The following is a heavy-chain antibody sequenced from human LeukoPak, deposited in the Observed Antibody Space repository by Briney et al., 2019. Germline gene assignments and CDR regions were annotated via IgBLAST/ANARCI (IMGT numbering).Heavy chain of an antibody. CDR1: GFTFSNYA. Sequence: GGSLRLSCAASGFTFSNYAMSWVRQAPGKGLEWVSAISGSGGSTHYADSVKGRFTISRDNSKNTLYLQMNSLRAEDTAVYFCAKGSRGWYSKNLESYFDYWGQGTLVTVSS. V-gene: IGHV3-23*01. CDR3: AKGSRGWYSKNLESYFDY. D-gene: IGHD6-19*01. J-gene: IGHJ4*02. CDR2: ISGSGGST.